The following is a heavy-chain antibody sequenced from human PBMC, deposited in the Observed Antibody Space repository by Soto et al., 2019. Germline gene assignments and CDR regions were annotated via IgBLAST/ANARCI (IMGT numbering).Heavy chain of an antibody. Sequence: QVQLQQWGAGLLKPSETLSLTCAVYGGSFSGYYWSWIRQPPGKGLEWIGEINHSGSTNYNPSLKSRGTISVDTSKNQFSLRLSSVTAADTAVYYCARGLAYSGYDEMDYWGQGTLVTVS. CDR1: GGSFSGYY. D-gene: IGHD5-12*01. V-gene: IGHV4-34*01. CDR2: INHSGST. CDR3: ARGLAYSGYDEMDY. J-gene: IGHJ4*02.